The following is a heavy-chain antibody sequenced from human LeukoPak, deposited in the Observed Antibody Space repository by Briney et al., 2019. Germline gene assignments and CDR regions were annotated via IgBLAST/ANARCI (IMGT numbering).Heavy chain of an antibody. Sequence: PGGSLRLSCAASGFTFTSYWMHWVRQAPGKGLVWVSNINPAGSSTAYADFGKGRFTISRDNAKNTLYLQMNSLRAEDTAVYYCALFTPVANNFDFWGQGTLVTVSS. CDR3: ALFTPVANNFDF. D-gene: IGHD4-23*01. V-gene: IGHV3-74*01. CDR2: INPAGSST. CDR1: GFTFTSYW. J-gene: IGHJ4*02.